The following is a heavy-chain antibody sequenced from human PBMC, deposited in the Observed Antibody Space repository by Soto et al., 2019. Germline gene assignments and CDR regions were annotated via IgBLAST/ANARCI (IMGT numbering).Heavy chain of an antibody. CDR3: ARDGIAAAGTDWFDP. J-gene: IGHJ5*02. CDR2: INPSGGST. V-gene: IGHV1-46*01. D-gene: IGHD6-13*01. CDR1: GCTFTSYY. Sequence: ASVKVSCKASGCTFTSYYMHWVRQAPGQGLEWMGIINPSGGSTSYAQEFQGRVTMTRDTSTSTVYMELSSLRSEDTAVYYCARDGIAAAGTDWFDPWGQGTLVTVSS.